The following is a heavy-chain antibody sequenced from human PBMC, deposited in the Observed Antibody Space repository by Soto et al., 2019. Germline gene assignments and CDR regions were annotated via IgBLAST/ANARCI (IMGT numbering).Heavy chain of an antibody. J-gene: IGHJ4*02. Sequence: QVQLQESGPGLVKPSQTLSLTCTVSGGSIGSGGYYWSWIRQHPGKGLEWIGYIYYSGSTYYNPSLKSRVTISVDTSKNQFSLKLSSVTAADTAVYYCARVPRGYSYGFPANFDYWGQGTLVTVSS. CDR1: GGSIGSGGYY. V-gene: IGHV4-31*03. CDR2: IYYSGST. CDR3: ARVPRGYSYGFPANFDY. D-gene: IGHD5-18*01.